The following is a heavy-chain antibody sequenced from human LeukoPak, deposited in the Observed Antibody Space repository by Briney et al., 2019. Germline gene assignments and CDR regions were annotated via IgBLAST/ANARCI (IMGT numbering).Heavy chain of an antibody. Sequence: ASVKVSCKASGYTFTGYYMHWVRHAPGHGLEWMGWINPNSCGTNYAQKFQGWVTMTRDTSISTAYMELSRLRSDDTAVYYCARDGVGDAFDIWGQGTMVTVSS. J-gene: IGHJ3*02. V-gene: IGHV1-2*04. CDR3: ARDGVGDAFDI. CDR1: GYTFTGYY. D-gene: IGHD3-10*01. CDR2: INPNSCGT.